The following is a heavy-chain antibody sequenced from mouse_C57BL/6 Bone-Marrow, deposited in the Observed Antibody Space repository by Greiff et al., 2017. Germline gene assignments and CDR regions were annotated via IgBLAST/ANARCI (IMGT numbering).Heavy chain of an antibody. J-gene: IGHJ3*01. Sequence: DVKLVESGGDLVKPGGSLKLSCAASGFTFSSYGMSWVRQTPDKRLEWVATISSGGSYTYYPDSVKGRFTISRDNAKNTLYLQMSSLKSEDTAMYYCARRYYDGYYVWFAYWGQGTLVTVSA. V-gene: IGHV5-6*02. CDR3: ARRYYDGYYVWFAY. D-gene: IGHD2-3*01. CDR1: GFTFSSYG. CDR2: ISSGGSYT.